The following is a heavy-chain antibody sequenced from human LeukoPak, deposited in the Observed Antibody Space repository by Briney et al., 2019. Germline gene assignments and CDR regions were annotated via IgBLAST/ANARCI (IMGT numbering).Heavy chain of an antibody. Sequence: TGGSLRLSCAASGFTFSSYSMTWVRQAPGKGLEWVSSISSSSSYIYYADSVKGRFTISRDNAKNSLYLQMNSLRAEDTAVYYCARELRLGAAAGRSYYFDYWGQGTLVTVSS. CDR1: GFTFSSYS. CDR2: ISSSSSYI. D-gene: IGHD6-13*01. CDR3: ARELRLGAAAGRSYYFDY. J-gene: IGHJ4*02. V-gene: IGHV3-21*01.